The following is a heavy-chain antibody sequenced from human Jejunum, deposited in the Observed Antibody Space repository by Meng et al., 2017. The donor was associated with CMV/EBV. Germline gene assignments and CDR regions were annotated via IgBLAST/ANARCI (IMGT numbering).Heavy chain of an antibody. CDR1: GFTFITDW. Sequence: GSGFTFITDWMSWVRQAPGKGLEWVGRIKSKTDGGTIDYAAPVKGRFTISRDDSKDTLYLQMDSLKTEDTAVYYCATVGPYSRSVYWGQGTLVTVSS. CDR3: ATVGPYSRSVY. V-gene: IGHV3-15*07. D-gene: IGHD1-14*01. J-gene: IGHJ4*02. CDR2: IKSKTDGGTI.